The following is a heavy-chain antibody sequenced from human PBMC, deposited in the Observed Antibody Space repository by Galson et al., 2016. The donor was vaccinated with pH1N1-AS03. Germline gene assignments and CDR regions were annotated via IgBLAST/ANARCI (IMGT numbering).Heavy chain of an antibody. CDR3: ARVSAGLTGYYYAMDV. J-gene: IGHJ6*02. D-gene: IGHD4/OR15-4a*01. CDR1: GYTFTSYY. Sequence: SVKVSCKASGYTFTSYYIHWVRQAPGQGHEWMGIINPSDGNTNYAQRFQGRVTMTRDTSTSTVYMELSSLRSDDTAVYYCARVSAGLTGYYYAMDVWGQGTTVTASS. CDR2: INPSDGNT. V-gene: IGHV1-46*01.